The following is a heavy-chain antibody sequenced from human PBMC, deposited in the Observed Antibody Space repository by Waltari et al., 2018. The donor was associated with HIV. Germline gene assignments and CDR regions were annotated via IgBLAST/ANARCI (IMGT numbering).Heavy chain of an antibody. Sequence: QVQLVQSGSEMKKPGASVKVSCKVSGYSFTSYAIHWVRQAPGQRLEWLGWINTANVTTKILRGVQGRHTITRDTAANTAYMELSSLTSEDTAVYFCARFLWFGELLSHDAFDIWGQGTMVIVSS. CDR1: GYSFTSYA. CDR3: ARFLWFGELLSHDAFDI. CDR2: INTANVTT. J-gene: IGHJ3*02. V-gene: IGHV1-3*04. D-gene: IGHD3-10*01.